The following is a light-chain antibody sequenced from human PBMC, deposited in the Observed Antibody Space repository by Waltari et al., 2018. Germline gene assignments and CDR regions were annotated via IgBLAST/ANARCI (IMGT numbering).Light chain of an antibody. Sequence: QSALTQPASVCGSPGQSITISCTGTSSDVGLYHYVAWYQQPPGKAPKHIIHDVGGRPWGVSDRFSGSKSGTTACLTISGLQAEDEADYFCNSYTGSSSWVFGGGSKLTVL. J-gene: IGLJ3*02. CDR3: NSYTGSSSWV. CDR2: DVG. V-gene: IGLV2-14*01. CDR1: SSDVGLYHY.